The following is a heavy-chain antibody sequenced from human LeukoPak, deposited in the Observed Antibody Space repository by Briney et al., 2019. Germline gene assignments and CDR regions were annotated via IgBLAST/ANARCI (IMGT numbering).Heavy chain of an antibody. D-gene: IGHD1-26*01. CDR3: ARERLGGSYYRPVDY. CDR2: IYYSGST. CDR1: GGSISSYY. Sequence: SETLSLTCTVSGGSISSYYWSWIRQPPGKGLEWIGYIYYSGSTNYNLSLKSRVTISLDTSKNQFSLKLSSVSAEDTALYYCARERLGGSYYRPVDYWGQGTLVTVSS. V-gene: IGHV4-59*12. J-gene: IGHJ4*02.